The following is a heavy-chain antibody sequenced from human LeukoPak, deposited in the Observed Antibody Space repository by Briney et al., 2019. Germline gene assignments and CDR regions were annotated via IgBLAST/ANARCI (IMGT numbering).Heavy chain of an antibody. Sequence: GGSLRLSCAASGFTFSSYAMHWVRQAPGKGLEWVAVISSDGSNKYYADSVKGRFTISRDTAKNSLFLQMNSLRAEDTAVYYCARGLSGNIIGVNWGQGTLVTVSS. CDR1: GFTFSSYA. V-gene: IGHV3-30*04. D-gene: IGHD2/OR15-2a*01. CDR2: ISSDGSNK. CDR3: ARGLSGNIIGVN. J-gene: IGHJ4*02.